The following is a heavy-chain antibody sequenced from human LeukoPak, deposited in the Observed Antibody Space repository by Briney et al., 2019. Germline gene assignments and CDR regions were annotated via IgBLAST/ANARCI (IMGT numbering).Heavy chain of an antibody. J-gene: IGHJ3*01. CDR2: IIPIFGTA. CDR1: GGTFSSYA. D-gene: IGHD5-18*01. CDR3: AREDNVDTAMVGAFDV. V-gene: IGHV1-69*06. Sequence: ASVKVSCKASGGTFSSYAISWVRQAPGQGLEWMGGIIPIFGTANYAQKFQGRVTITADKSTSTDYMELSSLRSEDTAMYYCAREDNVDTAMVGAFDVWGQGTMVTVSS.